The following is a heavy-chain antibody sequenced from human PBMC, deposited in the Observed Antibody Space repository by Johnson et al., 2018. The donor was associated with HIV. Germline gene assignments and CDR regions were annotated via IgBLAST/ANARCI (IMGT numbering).Heavy chain of an antibody. CDR2: INWNGGST. V-gene: IGHV3-20*04. CDR1: GFTFDDYA. J-gene: IGHJ3*02. Sequence: EVQLVESGGVVVQPGGSLRLSCAASGFTFDDYAMHWVRQVPGKGLEWVSGINWNGGSTGYADSVKGRFTISRDNSKNTLYLQMSSLRADDTAVYYCAKDRGSPGIPAAFDIWGQGTLVTVST. CDR3: AKDRGSPGIPAAFDI. D-gene: IGHD1-26*01.